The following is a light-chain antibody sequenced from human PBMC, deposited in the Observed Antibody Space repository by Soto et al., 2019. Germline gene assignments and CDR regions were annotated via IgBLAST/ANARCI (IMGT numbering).Light chain of an antibody. CDR3: QQRSNWPREIT. CDR1: QTVSSY. Sequence: EIVLTQSPVTLSLSPGERATLSCRASQTVSSYLAWYQQKPGQAPRLLIYDASDRATGIPARFSGSGSGTDFTLTISSLEPEDFAVYYCQQRSNWPREITFGQGTRLEIK. J-gene: IGKJ5*01. V-gene: IGKV3-11*01. CDR2: DAS.